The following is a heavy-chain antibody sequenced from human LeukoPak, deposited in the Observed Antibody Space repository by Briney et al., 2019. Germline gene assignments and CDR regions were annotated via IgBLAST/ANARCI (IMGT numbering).Heavy chain of an antibody. V-gene: IGHV3-23*01. Sequence: GGSLRLSCAASGFTFSSYAMSWVRQAPGKGLEWVSAISGSGGSTYYADSVKGRFTITRDNSKNTLYLQMNRLRAEDTDVYYCAKEWMGGTTGQYYYYGMDVWGQGTTVTVSS. D-gene: IGHD1-1*01. CDR2: ISGSGGST. CDR1: GFTFSSYA. J-gene: IGHJ6*02. CDR3: AKEWMGGTTGQYYYYGMDV.